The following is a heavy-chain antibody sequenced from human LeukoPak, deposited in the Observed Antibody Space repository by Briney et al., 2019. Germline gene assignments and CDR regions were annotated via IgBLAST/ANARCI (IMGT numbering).Heavy chain of an antibody. J-gene: IGHJ6*04. D-gene: IGHD3-10*01. V-gene: IGHV3-21*01. Sequence: PGGSLPLSCAASRFTFSSQSMNWVRQAPGEGLEWLSAISSSRSYIYYADSVKGRFTISRDNAKNSLYLQMNSLRAEDTAVYYCARDARVTMVRGPRYYYGMDVWGKGTTVTVSS. CDR3: ARDARVTMVRGPRYYYGMDV. CDR2: ISSSRSYI. CDR1: RFTFSSQS.